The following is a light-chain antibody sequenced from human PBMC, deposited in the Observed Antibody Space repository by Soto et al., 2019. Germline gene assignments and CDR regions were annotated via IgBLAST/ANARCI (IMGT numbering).Light chain of an antibody. Sequence: QPVLTQPPSASGTPGQRVTISSSGSTSNIGSNYVYWYQQFPGTAPKLLIYRNNQRPSGVPDRFSGSKSGTSASLAISGLRSEDEADYYCATWDDSLNGVVFGGGTQLTVL. CDR1: TSNIGSNY. CDR2: RNN. J-gene: IGLJ2*01. V-gene: IGLV1-47*01. CDR3: ATWDDSLNGVV.